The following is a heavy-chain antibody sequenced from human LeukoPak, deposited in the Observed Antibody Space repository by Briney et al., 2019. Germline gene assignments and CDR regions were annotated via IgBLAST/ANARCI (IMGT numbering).Heavy chain of an antibody. CDR1: GYSINNYW. V-gene: IGHV5-51*01. CDR2: IYPADSDI. J-gene: IGHJ3*02. CDR3: ASRGGGNGDDAFDI. Sequence: GESLKISCKGSGYSINNYWIGWVRQMPGKGLEWMGIIYPADSDIRYSPSFQGQVTISADKSISTAYLQWSSLKASDTAMYYCASRGGGNGDDAFDIWGQGTMVTVSS. D-gene: IGHD4-23*01.